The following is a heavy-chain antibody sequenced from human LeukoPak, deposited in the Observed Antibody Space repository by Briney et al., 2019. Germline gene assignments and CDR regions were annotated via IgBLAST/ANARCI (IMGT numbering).Heavy chain of an antibody. V-gene: IGHV5-51*01. J-gene: IGHJ4*02. CDR3: ARHVSIELESFDY. CDR1: GYSFTSYW. Sequence: GESLKTSCKGPGYSFTSYWIGWVRQMPGKGLEWMGIIYPGDSDTRYSTSCQGQVTISADKSSSTAYQQWSSLKASDTAMYYCARHVSIELESFDYWGRGTLVSVSS. D-gene: IGHD1-1*01. CDR2: IYPGDSDT.